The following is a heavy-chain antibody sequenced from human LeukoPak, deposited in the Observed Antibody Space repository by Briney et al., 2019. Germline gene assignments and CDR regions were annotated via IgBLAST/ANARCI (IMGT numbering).Heavy chain of an antibody. V-gene: IGHV4-4*07. CDR2: ISTSGST. CDR3: VIEPADRGVYYFDF. J-gene: IGHJ4*02. D-gene: IGHD3-10*01. CDR1: GGSINNYY. Sequence: PSETLSLTCTVSGGSINNYYWSWIRQPAGKGLECIGRISTSGSTNYNPSLKSQVTMSVDTSKNQFSLKLTSVTAADTALYYCVIEPADRGVYYFDFWGQGTLVTVSS.